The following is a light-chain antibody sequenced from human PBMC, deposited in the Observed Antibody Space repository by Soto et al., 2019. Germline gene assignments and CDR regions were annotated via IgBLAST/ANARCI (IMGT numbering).Light chain of an antibody. J-gene: IGKJ4*01. Sequence: DIVMTQSPLSLPVTPGEPASISCRSSQSLLHSNGYNYLDWYLQKPGQSPQLLIYLGSNRASGVPDRFSGSGSGTDFTLKISRVEAEDVGVYYCMQALQAAQLTCGGGTKVEIK. CDR2: LGS. CDR3: MQALQAAQLT. V-gene: IGKV2-28*01. CDR1: QSLLHSNGYNY.